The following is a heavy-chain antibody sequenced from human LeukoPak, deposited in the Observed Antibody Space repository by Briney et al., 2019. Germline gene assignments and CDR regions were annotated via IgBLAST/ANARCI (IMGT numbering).Heavy chain of an antibody. D-gene: IGHD6-19*01. CDR2: ISYDGSNK. V-gene: IGHV3-30*04. Sequence: GGSLGLSCAASGFTFSSYAMHWVRQAPGKGLEWVAVISYDGSNKYYADSVKGRFTISRDNSKNTLYLQMNSLRAEDTAVYYCARAAVAGRWTNWFDPWGQGTLVTVSS. CDR3: ARAAVAGRWTNWFDP. CDR1: GFTFSSYA. J-gene: IGHJ5*02.